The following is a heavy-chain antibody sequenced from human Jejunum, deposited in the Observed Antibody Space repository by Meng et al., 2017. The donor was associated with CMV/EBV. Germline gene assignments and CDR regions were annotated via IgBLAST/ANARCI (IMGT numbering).Heavy chain of an antibody. CDR1: GVTVSSNY. V-gene: IGHV3-66*02. CDR2: IYSGGGI. Sequence: CEASGVTVSSNYMSWVRQAPGKGLEWVSLIYSGGGIYYADSVKGRFTISRDSSKNKVYLQMNSLRAEDTAVYYCARAGGIYDSPDVWGQGTTVTVSS. CDR3: ARAGGIYDSPDV. D-gene: IGHD3-3*01. J-gene: IGHJ6*02.